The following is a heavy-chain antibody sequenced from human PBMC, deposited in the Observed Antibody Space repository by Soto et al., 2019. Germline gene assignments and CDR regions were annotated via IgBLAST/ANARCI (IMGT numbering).Heavy chain of an antibody. J-gene: IGHJ6*02. V-gene: IGHV3-30*18. CDR2: ISYDGSNK. CDR1: GFTFSSYG. D-gene: IGHD3-22*01. CDR3: AKDLYYYDSSGYYIGVYYYYGMDG. Sequence: QVQLVESGGGVVQPGRSLRLSCAASGFTFSSYGMHWVRQAPGKGLEWVAVISYDGSNKYYADSVKGRFTISRDNSKNTLYLQMNCLRAEDTAVYYCAKDLYYYDSSGYYIGVYYYYGMDGWGQGTTVTVSS.